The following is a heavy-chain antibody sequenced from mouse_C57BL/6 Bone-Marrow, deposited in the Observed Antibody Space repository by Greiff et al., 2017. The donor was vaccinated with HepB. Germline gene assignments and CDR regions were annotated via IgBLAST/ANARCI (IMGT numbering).Heavy chain of an antibody. CDR1: GYTFTDHT. CDR2: IYPRDGST. J-gene: IGHJ4*01. Sequence: LVESDAELVKPGASVKISCKVSGYTFTDHTIHWMNQRPEQGLEWIGYIYPRDGSTKYNEKLKGKATLTADKSSSTAYMQLNSLTSEDPAVYFCARDYDGYFYAMDYWGQGTSVTVSS. V-gene: IGHV1-78*01. CDR3: ARDYDGYFYAMDY. D-gene: IGHD2-3*01.